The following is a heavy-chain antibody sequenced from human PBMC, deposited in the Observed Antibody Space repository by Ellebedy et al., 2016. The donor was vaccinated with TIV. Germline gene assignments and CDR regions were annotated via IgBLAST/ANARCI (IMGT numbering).Heavy chain of an antibody. J-gene: IGHJ4*02. CDR2: IIPIFGTA. V-gene: IGHV1-69*13. CDR1: VGTFSSYA. D-gene: IGHD1-26*01. Sequence: SVKVSXXASVGTFSSYAISWVRQAPGQGLEWMGGIIPIFGTANYAQKFQGRVTITADESTSTAYMELSSLRSEDTAVYYCATVEWEPSSPHHFDYWGQGTLVTVSS. CDR3: ATVEWEPSSPHHFDY.